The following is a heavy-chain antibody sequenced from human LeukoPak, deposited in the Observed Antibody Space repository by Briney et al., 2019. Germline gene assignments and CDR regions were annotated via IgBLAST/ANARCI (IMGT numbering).Heavy chain of an antibody. Sequence: GGSLRLYCAGSGFTFSDYYMSWIRQAPGNGLEGVSYISSSRTYTNYANSVKGRFTISKDNAKNSLYLQMNSLRAEDTAVYYCARLTYDSSGYFDYWGQGTLVTVSS. CDR3: ARLTYDSSGYFDY. CDR1: GFTFSDYY. D-gene: IGHD3-22*01. V-gene: IGHV3-11*03. J-gene: IGHJ4*02. CDR2: ISSSRTYT.